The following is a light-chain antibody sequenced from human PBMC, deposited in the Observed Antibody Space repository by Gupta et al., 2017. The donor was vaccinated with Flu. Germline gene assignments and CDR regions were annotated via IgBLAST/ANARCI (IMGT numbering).Light chain of an antibody. CDR2: LNSDGSH. Sequence: QLVLTQSPSASASLGASVKLICTLSSGHSSNAIAWHQQQPEKGPRYLMKLNSDGSHSKGGGIPDRFSGSSSGAERYLTISSLQSEDEADYYCQTWGTGIVVFGGGTKLTVL. CDR1: SGHSSNA. V-gene: IGLV4-69*01. J-gene: IGLJ2*01. CDR3: QTWGTGIVV.